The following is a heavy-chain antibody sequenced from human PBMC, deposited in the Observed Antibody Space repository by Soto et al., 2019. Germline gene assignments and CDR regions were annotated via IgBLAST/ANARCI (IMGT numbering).Heavy chain of an antibody. J-gene: IGHJ5*02. CDR1: GYTFTGYY. CDR2: INPNSGGT. V-gene: IGHV1-2*04. CDR3: ARGGAPDRYYCSSTSCYVGWFDP. D-gene: IGHD2-2*01. Sequence: ASVKVSCKASGYTFTGYYMHWVRQAPGQGLEWMGWINPNSGGTNYAQKFQGWVTMTRDTSISTAYMELSRLRSDDTAVYYCARGGAPDRYYCSSTSCYVGWFDPWGQGTLVTVSS.